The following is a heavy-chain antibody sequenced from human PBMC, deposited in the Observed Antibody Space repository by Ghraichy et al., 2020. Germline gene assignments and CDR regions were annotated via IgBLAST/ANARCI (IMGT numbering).Heavy chain of an antibody. Sequence: GGSLRLSCAASGFTFSSYSMNWVRQAPGKGLEWVSSISSSSSYIYYADSVKGRFTISRDNAKNSLYLQMNSLRAEDTAVYYCARDNYDFWSGYYDHTLPDLAAYYYYGMDVWGQGTTVTVSS. CDR3: ARDNYDFWSGYYDHTLPDLAAYYYYGMDV. V-gene: IGHV3-21*01. D-gene: IGHD3-3*01. CDR2: ISSSSSYI. J-gene: IGHJ6*02. CDR1: GFTFSSYS.